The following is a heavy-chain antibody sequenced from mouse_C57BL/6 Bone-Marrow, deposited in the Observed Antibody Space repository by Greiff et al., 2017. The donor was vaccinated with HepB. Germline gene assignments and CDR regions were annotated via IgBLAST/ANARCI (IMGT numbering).Heavy chain of an antibody. Sequence: EVQLVESGPVLVKPGASVKMSCKASGYTFTDYYMNWVKQSHGKSLEWIGVINPYNGGTSYNQKFKGKATLTVDKSSSTAYMELNSLTSEDSAVYYCARREDYYGSRGGFAYWGQGTLVTVSA. CDR1: GYTFTDYY. D-gene: IGHD1-1*01. CDR2: INPYNGGT. V-gene: IGHV1-19*01. CDR3: ARREDYYGSRGGFAY. J-gene: IGHJ3*01.